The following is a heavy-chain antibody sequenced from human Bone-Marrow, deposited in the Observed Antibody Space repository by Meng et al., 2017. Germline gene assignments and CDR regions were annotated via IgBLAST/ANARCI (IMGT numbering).Heavy chain of an antibody. CDR3: AREWGTLATAADDY. V-gene: IGHV4-39*06. CDR1: GGSISASSFY. Sequence: RRQLQGSGPGLVKPSEPRSLTCNVSGGSISASSFYWGWIRQAPGKGLEWIGTLHDSGSTYYNPSLKSRVTISADTSNSQFSLKLSSVTAADTAVYYCAREWGTLATAADDYWGQGTLVTVSS. D-gene: IGHD6-13*01. J-gene: IGHJ4*02. CDR2: LHDSGST.